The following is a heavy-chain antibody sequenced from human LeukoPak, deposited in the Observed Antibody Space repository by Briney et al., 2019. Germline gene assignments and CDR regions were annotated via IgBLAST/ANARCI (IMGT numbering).Heavy chain of an antibody. J-gene: IGHJ2*01. CDR3: AKGRNYYWYFDL. CDR2: ITGGGINT. V-gene: IGHV3-23*01. CDR1: RFTFSSYA. Sequence: GGSLRLSCAASRFTFSSYAMRWVRQVTRKGQEWLSAITGGGINTYYADSVKGRFTVSRDNSKNTLYLQMNSLRAEDTAIYYCAKGRNYYWYFDLWGRGTLVTVSS. D-gene: IGHD5-24*01.